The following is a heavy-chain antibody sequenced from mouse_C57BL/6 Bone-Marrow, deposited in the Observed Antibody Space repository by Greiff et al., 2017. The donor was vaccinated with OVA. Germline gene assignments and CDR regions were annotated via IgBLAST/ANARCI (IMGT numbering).Heavy chain of an antibody. CDR2: IWWDDDK. CDR1: GFSLSTFGMG. CDR3: ARIAPYYYGSPWFAY. D-gene: IGHD1-1*01. J-gene: IGHJ3*01. Sequence: QVTLKESGPGILQPSQTLSLTCSFSGFSLSTFGMGVGWIRQPSGKGLEWLAHIWWDDDKDYNPALKSRLTISKDTSKNQVFLKIANVDTADTATYYCARIAPYYYGSPWFAYWGQGTLVTVSA. V-gene: IGHV8-8*01.